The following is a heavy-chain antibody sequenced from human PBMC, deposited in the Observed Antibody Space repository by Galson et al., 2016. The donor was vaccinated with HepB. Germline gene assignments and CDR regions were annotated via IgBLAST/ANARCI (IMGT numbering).Heavy chain of an antibody. J-gene: IGHJ4*02. Sequence: SLRLSCAVSGLTFRNVWMTWVRQTPGKELEWVGHIKNKADGATADYAAPVRGRFTISRDDPEATVYLLLNNVTIEDTAVYYCTSLTLFGVLTHFDYWGQGTLVTVSS. D-gene: IGHD3-3*01. CDR1: GLTFRNVW. CDR3: TSLTLFGVLTHFDY. V-gene: IGHV3-15*01. CDR2: IKNKADGATA.